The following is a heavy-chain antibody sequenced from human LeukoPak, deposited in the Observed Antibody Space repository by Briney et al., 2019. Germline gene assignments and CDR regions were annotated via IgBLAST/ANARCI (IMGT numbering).Heavy chain of an antibody. Sequence: SETLSLTCTVSGGSISSYYWSWIRQPPGKGLEWIGYIHYSGSTNYNPSLKSRATISVDTSKNQFSLKLSSVTAADTAVYYCARGRYSGSYYTDAFDIWGQGTMVTVSS. D-gene: IGHD1-26*01. CDR1: GGSISSYY. CDR2: IHYSGST. V-gene: IGHV4-59*01. J-gene: IGHJ3*02. CDR3: ARGRYSGSYYTDAFDI.